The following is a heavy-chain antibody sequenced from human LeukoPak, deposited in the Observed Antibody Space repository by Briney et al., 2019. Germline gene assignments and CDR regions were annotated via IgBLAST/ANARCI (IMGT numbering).Heavy chain of an antibody. D-gene: IGHD4-11*01. CDR1: GGSISSSSYY. Sequence: SETLSLTCTVSGGSISSSSYYWGWIRQPPGKGLEWIGSIYYSGSTYYNPSLKSRVTISVDTSKNQLSLKLSSVTAADTAVYYCASRPTPTVTSYRYFDYWGQGTLVTVSS. CDR2: IYYSGST. CDR3: ASRPTPTVTSYRYFDY. V-gene: IGHV4-39*07. J-gene: IGHJ4*02.